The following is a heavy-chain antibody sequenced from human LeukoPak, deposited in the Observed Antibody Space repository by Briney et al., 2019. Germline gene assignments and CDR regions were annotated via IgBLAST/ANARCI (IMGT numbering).Heavy chain of an antibody. CDR2: INPNSGGT. CDR3: ARRGSSSWYDGGYYYYYMDV. Sequence: ASVKVSCKASGYTFTGYYMHWVRQVPGQGLEWMGWINPNSGGTNYAQKFQGRVTMTRDTSISTAYMELSRLRSDDTAVYYCARRGSSSWYDGGYYYYYMDVWGKGTTVTVSS. V-gene: IGHV1-2*02. J-gene: IGHJ6*03. CDR1: GYTFTGYY. D-gene: IGHD6-13*01.